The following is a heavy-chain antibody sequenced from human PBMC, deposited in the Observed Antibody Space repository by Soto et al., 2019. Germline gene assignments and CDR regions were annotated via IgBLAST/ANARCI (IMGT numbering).Heavy chain of an antibody. CDR2: IYYSGST. CDR3: AWGGGNSGDYYYGMDV. J-gene: IGHJ6*02. Sequence: SETLSLTCTVSGGSISSGDYYWSWIRQPPGKGLEWIGYIYYSGSTYYNPSLKSRVTISVDTSKNQFSLKLSSVTAADTAVYYCAWGGGNSGDYYYGMDVWGQGTTVTVSS. D-gene: IGHD2-21*02. V-gene: IGHV4-30-4*01. CDR1: GGSISSGDYY.